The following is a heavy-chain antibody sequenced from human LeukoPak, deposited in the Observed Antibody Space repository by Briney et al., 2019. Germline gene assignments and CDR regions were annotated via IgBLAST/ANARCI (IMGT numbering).Heavy chain of an antibody. CDR3: ARNRYYYGSRNYGVPTWFDP. CDR2: IYYSGST. D-gene: IGHD3-10*01. Sequence: SSETLSPTCAVSGGSISSNSYYWGWIRQPPGKGLKWIGSIYYSGSTYYKPSLKSRLTISVDTSKNHFSLKLSSVTAADTAVYYCARNRYYYGSRNYGVPTWFDPWGQGTLVTVSS. J-gene: IGHJ5*02. V-gene: IGHV4-39*02. CDR1: GGSISSNSYY.